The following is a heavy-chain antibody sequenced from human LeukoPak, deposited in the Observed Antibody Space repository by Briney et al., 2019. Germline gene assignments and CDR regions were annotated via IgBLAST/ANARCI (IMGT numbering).Heavy chain of an antibody. J-gene: IGHJ4*02. V-gene: IGHV3-53*01. CDR3: ARDQGDY. Sequence: GGSLRLSCAASGFTLRSYTMNWVRQAPGKGLEWVSVIYSGGSTYYADSVKGRFTISRDNSKNTLYLQMNSLRAEDTAVYYCARDQGDYWGQGTLVTVSS. CDR1: GFTLRSYT. CDR2: IYSGGST.